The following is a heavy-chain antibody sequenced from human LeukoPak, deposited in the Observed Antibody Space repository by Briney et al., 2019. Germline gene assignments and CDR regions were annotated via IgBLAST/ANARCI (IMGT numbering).Heavy chain of an antibody. CDR1: GYSFTSYW. CDR2: IYLSDSDT. Sequence: GESLKISCKGSGYSFTSYWIGWVRQMPGKRLEWMGIIYLSDSDTRYSPSLQGQVTISADKSISTAYLQWSSLKASDTAMYYCARRVGYCSSTSCSDYNWFDPWGQGTLVTVSS. CDR3: ARRVGYCSSTSCSDYNWFDP. J-gene: IGHJ5*02. D-gene: IGHD2-2*01. V-gene: IGHV5-51*01.